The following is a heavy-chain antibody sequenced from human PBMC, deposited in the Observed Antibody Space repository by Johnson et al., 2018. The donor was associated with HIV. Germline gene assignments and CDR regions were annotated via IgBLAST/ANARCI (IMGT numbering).Heavy chain of an antibody. CDR3: ARGLRLNYYDNSGQHAFDI. D-gene: IGHD3-22*01. V-gene: IGHV3-30-3*01. J-gene: IGHJ3*02. CDR1: GFTFSSYA. Sequence: QVQVVESGGGLVQPGGSLRLSCAASGFTFSSYAMHWVRQAPGKGLEWVAVISYDSSNKYYADSVKGRFTISRDNAKNSLYLQMSSLRAEDTALYYCARGLRLNYYDNSGQHAFDIWGPGTMVTVSS. CDR2: ISYDSSNK.